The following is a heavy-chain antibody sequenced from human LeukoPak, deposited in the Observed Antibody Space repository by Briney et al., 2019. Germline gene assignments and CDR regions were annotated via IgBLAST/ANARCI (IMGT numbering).Heavy chain of an antibody. V-gene: IGHV1-24*01. D-gene: IGHD3-10*01. CDR3: ATEGITMVRGVINY. J-gene: IGHJ4*02. CDR2: FDPEDGET. CDR1: GYTLTELS. Sequence: ASVKVSCKVSGYTLTELSMHWVRQAPGKGLEWMGGFDPEDGETIYAQRFQDRVTMTEDTSTDTAYMELSSLRSEDTAVYYCATEGITMVRGVINYWGQGTLVTVSS.